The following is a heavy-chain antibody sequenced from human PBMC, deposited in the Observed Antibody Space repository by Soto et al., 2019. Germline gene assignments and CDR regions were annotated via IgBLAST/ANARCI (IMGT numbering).Heavy chain of an antibody. CDR1: GFTFNTFG. CDR3: ARDIWFERSKCLDY. D-gene: IGHD3-10*01. CDR2: IWYDGSKA. J-gene: IGHJ4*02. Sequence: QVHLVASGGGVVQPDRSLRLSCAASGFTFNTFGMHWVRQAPGKGLEWVAVIWYDGSKAYCADSVKGRFTISRDNSKNTLYLEMNGLRAEDTAVYYCARDIWFERSKCLDYWGQGTLVTVSS. V-gene: IGHV3-33*01.